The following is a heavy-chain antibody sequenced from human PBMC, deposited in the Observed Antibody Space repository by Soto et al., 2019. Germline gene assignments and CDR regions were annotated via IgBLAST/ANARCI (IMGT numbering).Heavy chain of an antibody. CDR2: VYYTGPT. D-gene: IGHD2-21*01. CDR3: ASPGGVIKRDDAYGL. J-gene: IGHJ3*01. V-gene: IGHV4-31*03. Sequence: QVQLQESGPGLVKPSQTLSLTCTVSCASISNVHYYWTWIRQHPEKGLEWIGYVYYTGPTYYNTSLKSRITISGATSKNQFSLKLDSVTGADTAVYFCASPGGVIKRDDAYGLWGQGTMVTVSS. CDR1: CASISNVHYY.